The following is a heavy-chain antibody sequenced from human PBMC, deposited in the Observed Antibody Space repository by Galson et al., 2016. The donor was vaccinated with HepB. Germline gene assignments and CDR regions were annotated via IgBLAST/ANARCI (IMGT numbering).Heavy chain of an antibody. CDR1: GFTFTDFY. Sequence: SLRLSCAASGFTFTDFYMSWIRQAPGKGLEWLSDISSSGSTIYYADSVKGRFTISRDNAKNSLFLQMNSLRAEDTAIYYCEGAIAYTGYYFDYWGQGTLVTVSS. V-gene: IGHV3-11*01. D-gene: IGHD2-21*01. CDR3: EGAIAYTGYYFDY. J-gene: IGHJ4*02. CDR2: ISSSGSTI.